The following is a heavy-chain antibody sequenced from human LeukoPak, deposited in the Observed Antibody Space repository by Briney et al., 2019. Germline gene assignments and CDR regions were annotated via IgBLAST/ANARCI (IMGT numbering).Heavy chain of an antibody. D-gene: IGHD3-10*01. Sequence: SGPTLVNPTQTLTLTCTFSGFSLSTSGVAVGWIRQSPRKALEWLALIYWNDDKRYSPSLKSRLTITKDTSKNQVVLSMTNMDPVDTATYYCAHLYYYGSGPETNWFDPWGQGTLVTVSS. CDR1: GFSLSTSGVA. CDR3: AHLYYYGSGPETNWFDP. J-gene: IGHJ5*02. V-gene: IGHV2-5*01. CDR2: IYWNDDK.